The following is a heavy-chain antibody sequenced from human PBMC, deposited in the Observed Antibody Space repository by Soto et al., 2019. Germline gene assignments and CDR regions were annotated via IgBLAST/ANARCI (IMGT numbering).Heavy chain of an antibody. CDR1: GFTFSDYA. J-gene: IGHJ4*02. CDR2: IWHDGINE. V-gene: IGHV3-33*03. D-gene: IGHD3-10*01. CDR3: TKSRGDAYKWGRGLDQ. Sequence: QERLVESGGGVVQPGRSLRLSCAVSGFTFSDYAMHWVRQAPGKGLEWVALIWHDGINEFYADSVKGRFTISRDISNNTLYLQMNSLRPEDTAVYYCTKSRGDAYKWGRGLDQGGEGTLVTVSS.